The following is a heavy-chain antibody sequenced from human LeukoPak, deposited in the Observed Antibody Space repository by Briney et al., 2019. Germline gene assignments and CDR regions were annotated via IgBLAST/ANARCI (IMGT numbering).Heavy chain of an antibody. CDR3: AITYYYGSGSYYNAY. V-gene: IGHV5-10-1*01. D-gene: IGHD3-10*01. CDR2: IDPSVSYT. J-gene: IGHJ4*02. CDR1: GYSFTSYW. Sequence: GESLKISCKGSGYSFTSYWISWVRKMPGKGLEWMGRIDPSVSYTNYSPSFQGHVTISADKSISTAYLQWSSLKASDTAMYYCAITYYYGSGSYYNAYWGEGTLVTVSS.